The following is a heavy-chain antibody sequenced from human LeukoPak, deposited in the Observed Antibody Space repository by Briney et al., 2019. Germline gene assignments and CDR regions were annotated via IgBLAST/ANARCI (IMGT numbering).Heavy chain of an antibody. Sequence: PSETLSLTCTVSGGSISSYYWSWIRQPPGKGLEWIGYIYYSGSTNYNPSLKSRVTISADTSKNQFSLKLSSVTAADTAVYYCARTHCGCDCYLSDYYYRDVWGKGTTVTVSS. CDR3: ARTHCGCDCYLSDYYYRDV. J-gene: IGHJ6*03. V-gene: IGHV4-59*01. CDR2: IYYSGST. D-gene: IGHD2-21*01. CDR1: GGSISSYY.